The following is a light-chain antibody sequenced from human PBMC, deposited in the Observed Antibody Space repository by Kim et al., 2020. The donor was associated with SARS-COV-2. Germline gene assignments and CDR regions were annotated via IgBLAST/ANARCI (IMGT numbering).Light chain of an antibody. CDR2: GKN. V-gene: IGLV3-19*01. CDR1: SLIMYY. CDR3: HSRDISGDHLL. Sequence: SSELTQDPAVSVALGQTVRITCQGDSLIMYYASWYQQKPGQAPVFVIYGKNSRPSGIPDRFSGSTSGNTASLTITGAQASDEADYYCHSRDISGDHLLFG. J-gene: IGLJ2*01.